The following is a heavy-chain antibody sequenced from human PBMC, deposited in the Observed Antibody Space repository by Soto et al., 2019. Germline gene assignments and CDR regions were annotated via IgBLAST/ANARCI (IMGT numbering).Heavy chain of an antibody. CDR2: IIPLLDIA. CDR3: ARDSPLGSTFSGYDAIDY. J-gene: IGHJ4*02. Sequence: QVQLVQSGAEVKKPGSSVKVSCKTSGGTFSNDIITWVRQAPGQVLEWMGRIIPLLDIANYAQKFQGRVTTTADKSTGTAYMELNSLRSEDTAVYYCARDSPLGSTFSGYDAIDYWGQGTLVTVSS. D-gene: IGHD5-12*01. CDR1: GGTFSNDI. V-gene: IGHV1-69*08.